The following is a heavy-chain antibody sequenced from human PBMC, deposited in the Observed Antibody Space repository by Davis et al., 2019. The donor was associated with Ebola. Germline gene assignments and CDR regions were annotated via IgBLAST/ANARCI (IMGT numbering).Heavy chain of an antibody. CDR2: ISYSGST. CDR3: ARQNGDSRFYYYYGMDV. J-gene: IGHJ6*02. Sequence: MPSETLSLTCTVSGGSISSYYWTWIRQPPGKGLEWIGYISYSGSTNYNPSLKSRVTISVDTSKNQFSLKLSSVTAADTAVYYCARQNGDSRFYYYYGMDVWGQGTTVTVSS. V-gene: IGHV4-59*01. CDR1: GGSISSYY. D-gene: IGHD4-17*01.